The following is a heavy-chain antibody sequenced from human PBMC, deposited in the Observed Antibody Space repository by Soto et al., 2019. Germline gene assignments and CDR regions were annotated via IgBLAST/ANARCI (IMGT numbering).Heavy chain of an antibody. Sequence: LSLTCTVSGGSISSGGYYWSWIRQHPGKGLEWIGYIYYSGSTYYSPSLKSRVTISVDTSKNQFSLKLSSVTAADTAVYYCARDSLKYSSSATNKQNYYYYGMDVWGQGTTVTVSS. V-gene: IGHV4-31*03. J-gene: IGHJ6*02. CDR1: GGSISSGGYY. CDR3: ARDSLKYSSSATNKQNYYYYGMDV. D-gene: IGHD6-13*01. CDR2: IYYSGST.